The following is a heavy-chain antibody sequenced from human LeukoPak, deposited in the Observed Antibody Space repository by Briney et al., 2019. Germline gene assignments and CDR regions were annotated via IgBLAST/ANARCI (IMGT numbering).Heavy chain of an antibody. J-gene: IGHJ4*02. V-gene: IGHV3-74*01. CDR3: AKDTGRSSSGTRGYFDY. CDR2: INSDGFST. CDR1: GFTFRSYW. D-gene: IGHD6-6*01. Sequence: PGGSLRLSCAASGFTFRSYWMHWVRQAPGKGLVWVSRINSDGFSTIYADSVKGRFTISRDNAKNSLYLQMNSLRAEDTALYYCAKDTGRSSSGTRGYFDYWGQGTLVTVSS.